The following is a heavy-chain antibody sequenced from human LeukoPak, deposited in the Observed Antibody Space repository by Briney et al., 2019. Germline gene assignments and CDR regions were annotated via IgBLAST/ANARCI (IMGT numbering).Heavy chain of an antibody. J-gene: IGHJ5*02. D-gene: IGHD3-9*01. CDR3: ARVKSVLRYSPALRSNWFDP. V-gene: IGHV1-18*01. CDR1: GYTFTSYG. Sequence: GASVKVSCKASGYTFTSYGISWVRQAPGQGLEWMGWISAYNGNTNYAQKLQGRVTVTTDTSTSTAYMELRSLRSDDTAVYYCARVKSVLRYSPALRSNWFDPWGQGTLVTVSS. CDR2: ISAYNGNT.